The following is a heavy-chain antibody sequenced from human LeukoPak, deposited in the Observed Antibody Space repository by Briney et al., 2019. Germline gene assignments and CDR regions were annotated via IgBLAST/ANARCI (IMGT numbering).Heavy chain of an antibody. CDR1: GFTFSSDS. CDR3: ARDLIVGATGAGYY. CDR2: ISSSSSYI. Sequence: PGGFLRLSCAASGFTFSSDSMNWVRQAPGKGLEWVSSISSSSSYIYYADSVKGRFTISRDNAKNSLYLQMNSLRAEDTAVYYCARDLIVGATGAGYYWGQGTLVTVSS. V-gene: IGHV3-21*01. D-gene: IGHD1-26*01. J-gene: IGHJ4*02.